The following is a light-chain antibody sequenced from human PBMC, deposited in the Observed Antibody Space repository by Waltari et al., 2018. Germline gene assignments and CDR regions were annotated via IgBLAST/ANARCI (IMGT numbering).Light chain of an antibody. CDR2: DAA. V-gene: IGKV3-20*01. CDR3: QHYVSLPVT. CDR1: QSFTRY. J-gene: IGKJ1*01. Sequence: DIVLPQSPGTLSLSPGERATLSCRASQSFTRYLAWYQHRPGQAPRLLIYDAATRAAGVADGFSGSGSGTDFSLTISRLEPEDFAVYYCQHYVSLPVTFGQGTRVEIK.